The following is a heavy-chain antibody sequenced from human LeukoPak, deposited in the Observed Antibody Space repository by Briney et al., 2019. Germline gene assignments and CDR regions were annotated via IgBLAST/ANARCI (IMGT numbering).Heavy chain of an antibody. CDR1: GGTFSSYA. Sequence: SVKVSCKASGGTFSSYAISWVRQAPGQGLEWMGGIIPIFGTANYAQKFQGRVTITADESTSTAYMELSSLRSEDTAVYYCARGNYYYDNSGYYYGQFDYWGQGTLVTVSS. CDR3: ARGNYYYDNSGYYYGQFDY. J-gene: IGHJ4*02. D-gene: IGHD3-22*01. V-gene: IGHV1-69*01. CDR2: IIPIFGTA.